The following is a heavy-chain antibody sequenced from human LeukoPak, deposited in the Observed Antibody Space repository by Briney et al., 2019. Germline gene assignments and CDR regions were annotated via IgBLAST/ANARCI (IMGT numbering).Heavy chain of an antibody. J-gene: IGHJ4*02. CDR2: IYHSGST. Sequence: PSETLSLTCAVSGYSLSSDFHWGWIRQPPGKGLEWIGSIYHSGSTYYNPSLKSRVTISVDTSKKQFSLKLNSVTAADTAVYYCAGANYGSGTYSFSGPYFDYWGQGSLVTVSS. V-gene: IGHV4-38-2*01. D-gene: IGHD3-10*01. CDR1: GYSLSSDFH. CDR3: AGANYGSGTYSFSGPYFDY.